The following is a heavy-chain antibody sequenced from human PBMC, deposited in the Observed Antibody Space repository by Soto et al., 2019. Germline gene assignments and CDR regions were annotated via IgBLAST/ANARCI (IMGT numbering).Heavy chain of an antibody. V-gene: IGHV1-58*01. J-gene: IGHJ5*02. D-gene: IGHD6-19*01. CDR1: GFTFTRSA. Sequence: SVKVSCKASGFTFTRSAVQWVRQARGQRLEWIGWIVVGSGNTNYAQKFQERVTITRDMSTSTAYMELSSLRSEDTAVYYCAADRDSSCWYPWFDPWGQGTLVTVSS. CDR2: IVVGSGNT. CDR3: AADRDSSCWYPWFDP.